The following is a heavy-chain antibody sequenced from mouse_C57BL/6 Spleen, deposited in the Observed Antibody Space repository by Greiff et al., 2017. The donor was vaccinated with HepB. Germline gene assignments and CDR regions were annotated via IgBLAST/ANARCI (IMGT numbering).Heavy chain of an antibody. J-gene: IGHJ3*01. V-gene: IGHV2-6*01. CDR2: IWGVGST. CDR1: GFSLTSYG. Sequence: QVQLQQSGPGLVAPSQSLSITCTVSGFSLTSYGVDWVRQSPGKGLEWLGVIWGVGSTNYNSALKSRLSISKDNSKSQVFLKMNSLQTDDTAMYYCASDQGSGSFAYWGQGTLVTVSA. D-gene: IGHD3-2*02. CDR3: ASDQGSGSFAY.